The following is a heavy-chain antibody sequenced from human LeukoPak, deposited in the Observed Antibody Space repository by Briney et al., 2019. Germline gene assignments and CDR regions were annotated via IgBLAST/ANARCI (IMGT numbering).Heavy chain of an antibody. Sequence: GGSLRLSCAASGFTLSSYSMNWVRQAPGKGLEWVSAISNNGGDTYYADSVKGRFTISRDSSKNTLFLHMNTLRAEDTAIYYCAKDRTVGASYWYFDLWGRGTLVTVSS. CDR2: ISNNGGDT. V-gene: IGHV3-23*01. CDR3: AKDRTVGASYWYFDL. D-gene: IGHD1-26*01. J-gene: IGHJ2*01. CDR1: GFTLSSYS.